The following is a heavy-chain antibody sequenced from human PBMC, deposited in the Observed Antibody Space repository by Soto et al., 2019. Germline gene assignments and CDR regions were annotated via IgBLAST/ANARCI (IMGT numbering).Heavy chain of an antibody. V-gene: IGHV3-30*18. Sequence: GGSLRLSCAASGFTFSNYNMHWVRQAPGKGLEWVAVISHDGNNKYYTESVKGRFTISRDNSKNTLYLQMNSLRVEDTAVYYCAKDYADSSGWLFDYWGRGTLVTVSS. J-gene: IGHJ4*02. D-gene: IGHD6-19*01. CDR2: ISHDGNNK. CDR3: AKDYADSSGWLFDY. CDR1: GFTFSNYN.